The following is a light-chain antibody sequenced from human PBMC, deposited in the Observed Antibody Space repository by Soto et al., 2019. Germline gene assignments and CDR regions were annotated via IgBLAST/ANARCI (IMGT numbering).Light chain of an antibody. Sequence: QSALTQPASVSGTPGQSITISCTGTSSDVGGYNYVSWYQQYPGKAPKLIIYDVNNRPSGVSCRFSGSKSGNTASLTISGLQAEDEADYYCNSYAGTSYVFGTGTKVTV. CDR3: NSYAGTSYV. CDR1: SSDVGGYNY. J-gene: IGLJ1*01. CDR2: DVN. V-gene: IGLV2-14*01.